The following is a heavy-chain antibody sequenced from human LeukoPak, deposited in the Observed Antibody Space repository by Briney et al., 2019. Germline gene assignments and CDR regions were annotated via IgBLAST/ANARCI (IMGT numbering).Heavy chain of an antibody. J-gene: IGHJ4*02. CDR2: INHSGST. CDR3: ARGRPYYYDSSFSYYFDY. CDR1: GGSFSGNY. D-gene: IGHD3-22*01. V-gene: IGHV4-34*01. Sequence: KPSETLSLTCAVYGGSFSGNYWSWIRQPPGKGLEWIGEINHSGSTNYNPSLKSRVTISVDTSKNQFSLKLSSVTAADTAVYYCARGRPYYYDSSFSYYFDYWGQGTLVTVSS.